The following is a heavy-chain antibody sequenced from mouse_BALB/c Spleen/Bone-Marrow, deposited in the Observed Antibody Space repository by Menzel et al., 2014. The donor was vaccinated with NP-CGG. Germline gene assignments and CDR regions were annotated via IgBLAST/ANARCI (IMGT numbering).Heavy chain of an antibody. CDR1: GFSLSTYA. CDR2: INTNDHI. CDR3: ARSDGGASFFFAL. V-gene: IGHV5-6-5*01. J-gene: IGHJ3*02. Sequence: EESGGRLVTPGTPLTLTCKVSGFSLSTYAMGWVRQAPGKGLEYIGIINTNDHIYYASWAKGRFTISXTSSTVDLKIPGPTAADTATYFCARSDGGASFFFALWGQGTLVTVS. D-gene: IGHD1-1*02.